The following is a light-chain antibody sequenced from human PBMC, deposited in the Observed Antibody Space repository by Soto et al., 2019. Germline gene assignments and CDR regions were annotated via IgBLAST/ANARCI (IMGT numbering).Light chain of an antibody. V-gene: IGKV3-15*01. Sequence: EIVMTQSPATLSLPPGERAALSCRASQSINSELAWYHQKPGQPPRLLLYGASTRATRVPARFAGSESGSGCTLTISGLHSEDFAVYYCHQGHNWPLTFGEATMLEI. CDR2: GAS. J-gene: IGKJ2*01. CDR3: HQGHNWPLT. CDR1: QSINSE.